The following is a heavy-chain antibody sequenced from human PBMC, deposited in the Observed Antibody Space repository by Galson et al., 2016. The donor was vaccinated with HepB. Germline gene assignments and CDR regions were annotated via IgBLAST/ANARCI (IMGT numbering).Heavy chain of an antibody. CDR1: GFKFRNYA. Sequence: SLRLSCAGSGFKFRNYAMSWARQTPGKGLGWVATISVSGTDTYYAATLRGRFAISRDDSANTVYLQMRSLGVEDTAIYFCARYQRVAGTYYFDYWGQGTLVTVSS. CDR2: ISVSGTDT. V-gene: IGHV3-23*01. J-gene: IGHJ4*02. D-gene: IGHD1-14*01. CDR3: ARYQRVAGTYYFDY.